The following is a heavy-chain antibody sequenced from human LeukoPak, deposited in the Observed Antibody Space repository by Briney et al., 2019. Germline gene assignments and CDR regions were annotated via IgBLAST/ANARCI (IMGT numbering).Heavy chain of an antibody. D-gene: IGHD4-17*01. CDR2: IYHSGST. J-gene: IGHJ3*02. Sequence: SETLSLTCTVSGYSINSGYYWGWIRQPPGKGLEWIGSIYHSGSTNYNPSLKSRVTISVDTSKDQFSLKLSSVTAADTAVYYCAREQATVNAFDIWGQGTMVTVSS. CDR1: GYSINSGYY. CDR3: AREQATVNAFDI. V-gene: IGHV4-38-2*02.